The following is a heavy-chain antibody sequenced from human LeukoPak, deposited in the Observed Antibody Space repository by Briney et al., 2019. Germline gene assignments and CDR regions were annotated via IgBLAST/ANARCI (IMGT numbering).Heavy chain of an antibody. CDR2: VSYDGTDT. V-gene: IGHV3-30*09. J-gene: IGHJ5*02. Sequence: PGGSLRLSCAASGFTFTNYAMNWVRQAPGKGLEWGATVSYDGTDTSYADSVKGRFAIFRDNSKNTLYLQMNSLRTEDTAVYYCVRVSGFCTNGVCPSFDPWGQGTLVTVSS. CDR3: VRVSGFCTNGVCPSFDP. CDR1: GFTFTNYA. D-gene: IGHD2-8*01.